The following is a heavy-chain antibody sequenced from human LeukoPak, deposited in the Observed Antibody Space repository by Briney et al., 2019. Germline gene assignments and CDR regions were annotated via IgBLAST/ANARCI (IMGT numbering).Heavy chain of an antibody. Sequence: GESLKISCKGSGYIFTSYWIGWVRQLPGKGLEGMGIIYPGESDTRYSPSFQGQVTISADKSISTAYLQWSSLKASDTAMYYCARLSVATYAFDIWGQGTMVTVSS. V-gene: IGHV5-51*01. J-gene: IGHJ3*02. D-gene: IGHD5-12*01. CDR2: IYPGESDT. CDR3: ARLSVATYAFDI. CDR1: GYIFTSYW.